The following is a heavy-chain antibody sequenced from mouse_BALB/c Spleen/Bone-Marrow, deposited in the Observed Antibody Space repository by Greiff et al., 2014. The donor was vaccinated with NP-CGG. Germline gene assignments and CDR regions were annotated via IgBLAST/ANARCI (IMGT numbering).Heavy chain of an antibody. J-gene: IGHJ3*01. D-gene: IGHD1-1*01. V-gene: IGHV14-3*02. CDR3: APYYYGNSQFAY. CDR2: IDPANGNT. CDR1: GFNIKDTY. Sequence: EVNLVESGAELVKPGASVKLSCTASGFNIKDTYMHWVKQRPEQGLEWIGRIDPANGNTKYDPKFQGKATITADTSSNTAYLQLSSLTSEDTAVYYCAPYYYGNSQFAYWGQGTLVTVSA.